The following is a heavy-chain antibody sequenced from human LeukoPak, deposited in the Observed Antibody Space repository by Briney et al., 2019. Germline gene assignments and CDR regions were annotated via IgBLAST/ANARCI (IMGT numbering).Heavy chain of an antibody. D-gene: IGHD2-2*01. V-gene: IGHV3-7*01. CDR2: IKDEGSQK. J-gene: IGHJ5*02. Sequence: GGSLRLSCAPSGFNFVKYWMTWVRQVPGKGLEWVANIKDEGSQKYYVDSVKGRFTISRDNGRKSLYLQMNSLRGEDTAIYYCARDTSRGFDPWGQGTLVTVSS. CDR3: ARDTSRGFDP. CDR1: GFNFVKYW.